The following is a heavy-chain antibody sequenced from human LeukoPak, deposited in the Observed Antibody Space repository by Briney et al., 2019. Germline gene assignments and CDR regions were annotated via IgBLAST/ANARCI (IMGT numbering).Heavy chain of an antibody. V-gene: IGHV1-2*02. CDR1: GYTFTGYY. D-gene: IGHD3-3*01. J-gene: IGHJ4*02. Sequence: ASVKVSCKASGYTFTGYYMHWVRQAPGQGLEWMGWINPNSGSTNYAQKFQGRVTMTRDTSISTAYMELSRLRSDDTAVYYCARDLGSITIFGVAGYSDYWGQGTLVTVSS. CDR2: INPNSGST. CDR3: ARDLGSITIFGVAGYSDY.